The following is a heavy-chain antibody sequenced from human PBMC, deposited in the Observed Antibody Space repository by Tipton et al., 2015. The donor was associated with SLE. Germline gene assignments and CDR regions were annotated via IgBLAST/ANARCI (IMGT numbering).Heavy chain of an antibody. Sequence: TLSLTCTVSGGSISSGDDYWGWIRQPPGKGLEWIGSIYYSGSTYYNPSLKSRVTISVDTSKNQFSLKLSSVTAADTAVYYCARHEDWGIDYWGQGTLVTVSS. CDR3: ARHEDWGIDY. D-gene: IGHD7-27*01. V-gene: IGHV4-39*01. CDR1: GGSISSGDDY. CDR2: IYYSGST. J-gene: IGHJ4*02.